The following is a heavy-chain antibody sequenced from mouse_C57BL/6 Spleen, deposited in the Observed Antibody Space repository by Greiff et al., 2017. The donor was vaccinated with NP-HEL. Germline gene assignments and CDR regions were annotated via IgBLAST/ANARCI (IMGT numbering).Heavy chain of an antibody. CDR2: ISYDGSN. J-gene: IGHJ2*01. CDR3: ARGHYSLYFDY. D-gene: IGHD2-12*01. V-gene: IGHV3-6*01. Sequence: EVKLQESGPGLVKPSQSLSLTCSVTGYSITSGYYWNWIRQFPGNKLEWMGYISYDGSNNYNPSLKNRISITRDTSKNQFFLKLNSVTTEDTATYYCARGHYSLYFDYWGQGTTLTVSS. CDR1: GYSITSGYY.